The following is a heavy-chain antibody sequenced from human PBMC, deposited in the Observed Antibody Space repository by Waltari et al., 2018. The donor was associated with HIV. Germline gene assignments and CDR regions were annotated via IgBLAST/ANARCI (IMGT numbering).Heavy chain of an antibody. CDR1: GGSFSGYY. Sequence: QVQLQQWGAGLLKPSETLSLTCAVYGGSFSGYYWSWIRQPPGKGLEWIGEINHSGSTNYNPSLKSRVTISVDTSKNQFSLKLSSVTAADTAVYYCARGYSYGYRAYYYYYYGMDVWGQGTTVTVSS. J-gene: IGHJ6*02. D-gene: IGHD5-18*01. CDR3: ARGYSYGYRAYYYYYYGMDV. CDR2: INHSGST. V-gene: IGHV4-34*01.